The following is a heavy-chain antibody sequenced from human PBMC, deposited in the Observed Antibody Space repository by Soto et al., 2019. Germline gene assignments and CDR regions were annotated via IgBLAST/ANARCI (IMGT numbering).Heavy chain of an antibody. CDR2: IRSKANSYAT. J-gene: IGHJ6*02. Sequence: EVQLVESGGGLVQPGGSLKLSCAASGFTFSGSAMHWVRQASGKGLEWVGRIRSKANSYATAYAASVKGRFTISRDDSKNTAYLQMNSLKTEDTAVYYCTRRRLDYGDYAPRSYGMDVWGQGTTVTVSS. CDR3: TRRRLDYGDYAPRSYGMDV. D-gene: IGHD4-17*01. CDR1: GFTFSGSA. V-gene: IGHV3-73*02.